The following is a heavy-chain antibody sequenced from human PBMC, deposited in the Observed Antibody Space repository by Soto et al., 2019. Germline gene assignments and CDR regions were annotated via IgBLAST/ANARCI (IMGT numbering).Heavy chain of an antibody. D-gene: IGHD3-22*01. CDR2: IYYSGST. V-gene: IGHV4-61*01. CDR3: ARDMSNYYGSSGYSGLDY. CDR1: GGSVSSGSYY. J-gene: IGHJ4*02. Sequence: SETLSLTCTVSGGSVSSGSYYWSWILHPPGKGLEWIGYIYYSGSTNYNPSLKSRVTISVDTSKNQFSLKLSSVTAADTAVYYCARDMSNYYGSSGYSGLDYWGQGTLVTVSS.